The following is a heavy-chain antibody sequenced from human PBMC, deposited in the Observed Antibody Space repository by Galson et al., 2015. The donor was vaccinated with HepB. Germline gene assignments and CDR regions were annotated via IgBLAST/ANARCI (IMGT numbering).Heavy chain of an antibody. CDR3: ARVARGSSPLGAEYFQH. Sequence: SLRLSCAASGFTFSSYGMHWVRQAPGKGLEWVAVIWYDGSNKYYADSVKGRFTISRDNSKNTLYLQMNSLRAEDTAVYYCARVARGSSPLGAEYFQHWGQGTLVTVSS. D-gene: IGHD6-6*01. V-gene: IGHV3-33*01. CDR2: IWYDGSNK. CDR1: GFTFSSYG. J-gene: IGHJ1*01.